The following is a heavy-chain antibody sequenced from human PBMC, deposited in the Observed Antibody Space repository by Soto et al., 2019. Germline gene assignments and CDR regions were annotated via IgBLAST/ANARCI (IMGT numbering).Heavy chain of an antibody. CDR3: TRRTDYYGSGSSYTAFDY. CDR1: GFTFSGSA. J-gene: IGHJ4*02. V-gene: IGHV3-73*01. Sequence: PVGSLRLSCAASGFTFSGSAMHWVRQASVKVLEWVGRIRSKANSYATAYAASVKGRFTISRDDSKNTAYLQMNSLKTEDTAVYYCTRRTDYYGSGSSYTAFDYWGQGTLVTVSS. D-gene: IGHD3-10*01. CDR2: IRSKANSYAT.